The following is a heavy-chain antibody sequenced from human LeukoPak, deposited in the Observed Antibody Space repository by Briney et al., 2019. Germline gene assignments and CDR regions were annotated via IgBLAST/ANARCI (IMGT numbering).Heavy chain of an antibody. D-gene: IGHD2-15*01. V-gene: IGHV3-53*01. CDR1: GFTVSSSY. CDR2: FYRGDST. Sequence: QSGGSLRLSCAASGFTVSSSYMYWVRQAPGKGLEWVSFFYRGDSTYHAESVRGRFTISRDNSKNTLYLLMNSLIPEDTAVYYCAREVVSSPSYFDSWGQGTLVTVSS. CDR3: AREVVSSPSYFDS. J-gene: IGHJ4*02.